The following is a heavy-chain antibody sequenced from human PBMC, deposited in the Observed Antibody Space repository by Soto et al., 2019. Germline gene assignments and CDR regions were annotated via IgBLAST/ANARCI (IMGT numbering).Heavy chain of an antibody. V-gene: IGHV3-48*01. CDR2: ISRSSTGI. CDR3: GGAVTWGLGG. CDR1: GFTFSLYS. Sequence: EVQLVESGGGLVQPGGSLRLSCAASGFTFSLYSMSWVRQAPGKGLEWVSYISRSSTGIHYADSVKGRFTISRDDATDSKHLQMNRLGGGETGVYFCGGAVTWGLGGWGQGTTVSISS. D-gene: IGHD3-16*01. J-gene: IGHJ6*02.